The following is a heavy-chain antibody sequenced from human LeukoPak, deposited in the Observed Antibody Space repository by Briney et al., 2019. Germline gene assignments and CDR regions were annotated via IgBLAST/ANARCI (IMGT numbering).Heavy chain of an antibody. Sequence: PGGSLRLPCAASGFTFSSYWMSWLRQAPGKGLEWVDNIKQDGSEKYYVDSVKGRFTISRDNAKNSLYLQMNSLRAEDTAVYYCARDSSSWYYFDYWGQGTLVTVSS. D-gene: IGHD6-13*01. CDR3: ARDSSSWYYFDY. V-gene: IGHV3-7*01. CDR2: IKQDGSEK. J-gene: IGHJ4*02. CDR1: GFTFSSYW.